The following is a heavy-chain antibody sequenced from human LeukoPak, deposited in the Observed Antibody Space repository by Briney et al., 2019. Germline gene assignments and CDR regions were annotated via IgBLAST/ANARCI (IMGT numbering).Heavy chain of an antibody. J-gene: IGHJ4*02. D-gene: IGHD3-22*01. CDR1: GFTFSSYS. Sequence: GGSLRLSCAASGFTFSSYSMTWVRQAPGKGLEWVSAISGSGGSTYYADSVKGRFTISRDNSKNTLYLQMNSLRAEDTAVYYCAKARGGYYDSSGYYFLFDYWGQGTLVTVSS. CDR3: AKARGGYYDSSGYYFLFDY. CDR2: ISGSGGST. V-gene: IGHV3-23*01.